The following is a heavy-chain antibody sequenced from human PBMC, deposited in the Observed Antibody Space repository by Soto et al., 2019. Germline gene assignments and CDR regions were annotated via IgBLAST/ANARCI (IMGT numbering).Heavy chain of an antibody. CDR1: GGSISSGGYY. CDR3: AIYDSSGSRGFQH. D-gene: IGHD3-22*01. V-gene: IGHV4-31*03. J-gene: IGHJ1*01. CDR2: IYYSGST. Sequence: SETLSLTCTVSGGSISSGGYYWSWIRQHPGKGLEWIGYIYYSGSTYYNPSLKSRVTISVGTSKNQFSLKLSSVTAADTAVYYCAIYDSSGSRGFQHWGQGTLVTVSS.